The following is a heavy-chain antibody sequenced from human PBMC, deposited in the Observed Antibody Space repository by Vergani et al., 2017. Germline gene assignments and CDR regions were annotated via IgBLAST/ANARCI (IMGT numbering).Heavy chain of an antibody. CDR1: GFTFSSYS. CDR3: ASQRNPMGPYYMDV. V-gene: IGHV3-48*01. Sequence: EVQLVESGGGLVQPGGSLRLSCAASGFTFSSYSMNWVRQAPGKGLEWVSYISSSSSTIYYADSVKGRFTISRDNAKNSLYLQMNSLRAEDTAVYYCASQRNPMGPYYMDVWGKGTTVTVSS. J-gene: IGHJ6*03. D-gene: IGHD1-14*01. CDR2: ISSSSSTI.